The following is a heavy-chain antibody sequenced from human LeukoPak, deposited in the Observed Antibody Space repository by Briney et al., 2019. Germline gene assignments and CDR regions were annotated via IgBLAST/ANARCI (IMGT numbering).Heavy chain of an antibody. J-gene: IGHJ4*02. Sequence: GRSLRLSCAASGFTFDDYAMHWVRQAPGKGLEWVSGISWNSGSIGYADSVKGRFTISRDNAKNSLYLQMNSLRVEDTALYYCAKEVGTFDYWGQGTLVTVSS. CDR3: AKEVGTFDY. CDR2: ISWNSGSI. D-gene: IGHD4-23*01. V-gene: IGHV3-9*01. CDR1: GFTFDDYA.